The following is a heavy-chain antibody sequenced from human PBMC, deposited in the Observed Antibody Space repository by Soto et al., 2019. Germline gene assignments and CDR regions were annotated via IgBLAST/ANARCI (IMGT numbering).Heavy chain of an antibody. J-gene: IGHJ3*02. CDR2: ITWNGGST. CDR3: ARDLSGDYGALDT. V-gene: IGHV3-20*01. CDR1: GVTFVDHG. D-gene: IGHD4-17*01. Sequence: FHRLPYAAAGVTFVDHGISRVRQATGKGLEWVSGITWNGGSTGYADSVKGRFTISRDNAKNSLYLLMNSLRAEETALYHWARDLSGDYGALDTWGQGTMVTVSS.